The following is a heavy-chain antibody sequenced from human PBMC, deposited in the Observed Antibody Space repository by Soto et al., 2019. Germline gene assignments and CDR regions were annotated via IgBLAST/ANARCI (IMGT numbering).Heavy chain of an antibody. D-gene: IGHD3-10*01. J-gene: IGHJ4*02. CDR1: GFAFSDHG. V-gene: IGHV3-33*01. CDR3: ARDAGVRGAIIDYLDS. CDR2: IWYDGDNK. Sequence: QVNLVESGGGVVQPGTSLRLSCGASGFAFSDHGMHWVRQAPDRGLEWVGIIWYDGDNKFYGDSVKGRFTISRDNSKNTLYLHMTGLRTDATAIYYCARDAGVRGAIIDYLDSWGQGTLVTVSS.